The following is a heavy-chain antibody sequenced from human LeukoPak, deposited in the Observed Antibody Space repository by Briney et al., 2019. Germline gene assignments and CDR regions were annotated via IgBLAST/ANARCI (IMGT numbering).Heavy chain of an antibody. CDR3: VRDQVINDGYNGYNYASFDY. D-gene: IGHD5-12*01. CDR2: IWYDGSNK. J-gene: IGHJ4*02. CDR1: GFTFSSYG. V-gene: IGHV3-33*01. Sequence: GRSLRLSCAASGFTFSSYGMHWVRQAPGKGLEWVAVIWYDGSNKYYADSVKGRFSISRDNSKNMMYLQLNSLRAEHTAVYYCVRDQVINDGYNGYNYASFDYWGQGTLVTVSS.